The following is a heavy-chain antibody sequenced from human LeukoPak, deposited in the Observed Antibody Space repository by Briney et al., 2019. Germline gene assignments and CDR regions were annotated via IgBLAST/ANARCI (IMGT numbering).Heavy chain of an antibody. V-gene: IGHV1-69*04. CDR3: ARAATVTTPFDY. Sequence: IFSXYAXXXXRQAPGQGLXXXGRIIPILGIANYAQKFQGRVTITADKSTSTAYMELSSLRSEDTAVYYCARAATVTTPFDYWGQGTLVTVSS. D-gene: IGHD4-17*01. J-gene: IGHJ4*02. CDR2: IIPILGIA. CDR1: IFSXYA.